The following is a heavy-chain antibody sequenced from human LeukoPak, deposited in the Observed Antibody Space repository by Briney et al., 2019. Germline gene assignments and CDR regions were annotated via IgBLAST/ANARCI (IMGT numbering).Heavy chain of an antibody. CDR2: ITSTAHGGTT. Sequence: GGSLRLSCAASGFTFSYAWMSWVRQAPGKGLEWVGRITSTAHGGTTDYAAPVKGRFTISRDDSKDTLYLQMNSLKTEDTAVYFCSEGLDYWGQGTLVTVSS. V-gene: IGHV3-15*01. J-gene: IGHJ4*02. CDR3: SEGLDY. CDR1: GFTFSYAW.